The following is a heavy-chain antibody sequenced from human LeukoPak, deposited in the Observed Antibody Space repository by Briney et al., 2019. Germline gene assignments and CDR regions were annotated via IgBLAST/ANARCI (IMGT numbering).Heavy chain of an antibody. CDR1: GFTFSSYA. CDR2: ISSDGSTT. D-gene: IGHD6-13*01. V-gene: IGHV3-74*01. CDR3: ARVTEYSTAGMRY. Sequence: GGSLRLSCAASGFTFSSYAMHWVRQVPGKGLVWLSRISSDGSTTTYADSVKGRFTISRDNAKNTMYLQMNSLRAEDTALYYCARVTEYSTAGMRYWGQGTLVTVSS. J-gene: IGHJ4*02.